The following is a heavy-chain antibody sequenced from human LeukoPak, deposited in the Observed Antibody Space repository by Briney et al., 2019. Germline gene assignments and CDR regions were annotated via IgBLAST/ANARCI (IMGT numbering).Heavy chain of an antibody. J-gene: IGHJ4*02. CDR2: IRASGGTA. CDR3: AKNSSSWYYFDS. D-gene: IGHD6-13*01. Sequence: GGSLRLSCSASGFTFSSYAMSWVRQAPGKGLEWVSAIRASGGTAYYADSVKGRFTISGDNSKNTLYLQMNSLRAEDTAVYYCAKNSSSWYYFDSWGQGTLVTVSP. CDR1: GFTFSSYA. V-gene: IGHV3-23*01.